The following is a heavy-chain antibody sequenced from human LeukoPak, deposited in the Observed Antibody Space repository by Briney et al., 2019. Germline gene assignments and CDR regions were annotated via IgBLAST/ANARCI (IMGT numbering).Heavy chain of an antibody. CDR1: GGSISSDDYY. D-gene: IGHD3-22*01. V-gene: IGHV4-39*07. Sequence: ASETLSLTCTVSGGSISSDDYYWSWIRQPPGKGLEWIGAINHSGSTNYNPSLKSRVTISVDTSKNQFSLKLNSVTAADTAVYYCARGLSDDSSGYYPGVFDYWGQGTLVTVSS. CDR2: INHSGST. J-gene: IGHJ4*02. CDR3: ARGLSDDSSGYYPGVFDY.